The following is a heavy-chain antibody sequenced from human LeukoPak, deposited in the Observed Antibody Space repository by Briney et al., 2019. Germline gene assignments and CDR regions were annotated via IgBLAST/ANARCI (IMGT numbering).Heavy chain of an antibody. CDR1: GGSISSYY. D-gene: IGHD3-10*01. J-gene: IGHJ4*02. Sequence: SETLSLTCTVSGGSISSYYWSWIRQPPGKGLEWIGYIYYSGSTNYNPSLKSRVTISVDTSKNQFSLKLSSVTAADTAVYYCARTQWFGELPFDYWGQGTLVTVSS. CDR2: IYYSGST. CDR3: ARTQWFGELPFDY. V-gene: IGHV4-59*01.